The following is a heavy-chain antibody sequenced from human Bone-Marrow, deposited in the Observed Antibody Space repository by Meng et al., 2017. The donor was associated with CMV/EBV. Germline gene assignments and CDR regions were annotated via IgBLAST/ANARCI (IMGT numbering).Heavy chain of an antibody. J-gene: IGHJ4*02. CDR2: IYYSGST. Sequence: SETLSLTCTVSGGSISSYYWSWIRQPPGKGLEWIGYIYYSGSTNYNPSLKSRVTISVDMSKNQFSLKLSSVTAADTAVYYCARLVGGSRIAARSGTIDYWGQGTLVTVSS. D-gene: IGHD6-6*01. V-gene: IGHV4-59*08. CDR3: ARLVGGSRIAARSGTIDY. CDR1: GGSISSYY.